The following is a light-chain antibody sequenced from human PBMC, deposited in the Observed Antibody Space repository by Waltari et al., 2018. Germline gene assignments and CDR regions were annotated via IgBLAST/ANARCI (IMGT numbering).Light chain of an antibody. J-gene: IGLJ2*01. Sequence: QSALTQPASVSGSPGQSIPIPCTGTSSDVGSYNLVSWYQQHPGKAPKLMIYEVSKRPSGVSNRFSGSKSGNTASLTISGLQAEDEADYYCCSYAGSSTFVVFGGGTKLTVL. CDR2: EVS. CDR1: SSDVGSYNL. V-gene: IGLV2-23*02. CDR3: CSYAGSSTFVV.